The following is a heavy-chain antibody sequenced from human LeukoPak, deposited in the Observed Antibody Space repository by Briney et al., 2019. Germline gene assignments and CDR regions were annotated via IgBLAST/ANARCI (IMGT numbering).Heavy chain of an antibody. D-gene: IGHD5-12*01. V-gene: IGHV1-2*02. CDR1: GYTFTDYY. J-gene: IGHJ4*02. Sequence: ASVKVSCKASGYTFTDYYIHWVRQAPGQGLAWVGWINPNSGGTNYAPKFQGRVTVTRITSIRTAYMELNSLTSDDTAVYYCASVYSGDDLSQLDYWGQGTLVTVSS. CDR2: INPNSGGT. CDR3: ASVYSGDDLSQLDY.